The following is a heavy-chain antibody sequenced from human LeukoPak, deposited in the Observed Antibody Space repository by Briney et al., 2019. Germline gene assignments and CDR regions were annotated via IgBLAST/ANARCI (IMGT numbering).Heavy chain of an antibody. V-gene: IGHV3-73*01. Sequence: PGGSLRLSCAASGFTFSGSAMHWVRQASGKGLEWVGRIRSKANSYATAYAASVKGRFTTSRDDSKNTAYLQMNSLKTEDTAVYYCTVPTVTTYYYYYMDVWGKGTTVTVSS. CDR2: IRSKANSYAT. CDR3: TVPTVTTYYYYYMDV. D-gene: IGHD4-11*01. CDR1: GFTFSGSA. J-gene: IGHJ6*03.